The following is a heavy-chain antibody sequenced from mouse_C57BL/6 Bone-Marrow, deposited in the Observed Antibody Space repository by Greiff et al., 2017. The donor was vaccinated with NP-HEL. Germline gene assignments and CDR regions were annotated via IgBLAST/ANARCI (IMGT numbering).Heavy chain of an antibody. J-gene: IGHJ2*01. CDR3: ARRNIYYGYPYVDY. Sequence: VQLQQSGAELARPGASVKLSCKASGYTFTSYGISWVKQRTGQGLEWIGEIYPRSGNTYYNEKFKGKATLTADKSSSTAYMELRSLTSEDSAVYFCARRNIYYGYPYVDYWGQGTTLTVSS. CDR2: IYPRSGNT. D-gene: IGHD2-2*01. CDR1: GYTFTSYG. V-gene: IGHV1-81*01.